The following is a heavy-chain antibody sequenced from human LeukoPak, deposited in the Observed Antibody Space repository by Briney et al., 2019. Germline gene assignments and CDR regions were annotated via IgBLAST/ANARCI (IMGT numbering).Heavy chain of an antibody. J-gene: IGHJ4*02. Sequence: PGRSLRLSCAASGFTFSSYAMHWVRQAPGKGLEWVAVISYDGSNKYYADSVKGRFTISRDNSKNTLYLQMNSLRAEDTAVYYCAREAAAGISFDYWGQGTLVTVSS. CDR2: ISYDGSNK. V-gene: IGHV3-30-3*01. D-gene: IGHD6-13*01. CDR3: AREAAAGISFDY. CDR1: GFTFSSYA.